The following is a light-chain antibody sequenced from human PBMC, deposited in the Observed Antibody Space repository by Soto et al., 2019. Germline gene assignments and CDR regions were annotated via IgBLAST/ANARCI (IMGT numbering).Light chain of an antibody. J-gene: IGLJ2*01. V-gene: IGLV2-14*01. CDR3: SSYASDSTLVV. CDR2: EVS. CDR1: SSDVGRYNY. Sequence: QSALTQPASVSGSPGQSITISCTGTSSDVGRYNYVSWYQQHPGKAPKLMIYEVSNRPSGVSNRFSGSKSGNTASLTISGLRAEDEADYYCSSYASDSTLVVFGGGTKLTVL.